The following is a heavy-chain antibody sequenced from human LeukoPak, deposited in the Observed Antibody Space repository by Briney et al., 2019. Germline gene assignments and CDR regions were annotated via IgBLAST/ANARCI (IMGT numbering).Heavy chain of an antibody. J-gene: IGHJ4*02. V-gene: IGHV3-21*01. CDR2: ISSSSTYI. D-gene: IGHD3-10*01. Sequence: PGGSLRLSCAASGFTFSSYAMTWVRQAPGKGLEWVSAISSSSTYIYYADSVKGRFTISRDNTKNSLYLQMNSLRAEDTAVYYCTRDPFGSGSSWGQGTLVTVSS. CDR3: TRDPFGSGSS. CDR1: GFTFSSYA.